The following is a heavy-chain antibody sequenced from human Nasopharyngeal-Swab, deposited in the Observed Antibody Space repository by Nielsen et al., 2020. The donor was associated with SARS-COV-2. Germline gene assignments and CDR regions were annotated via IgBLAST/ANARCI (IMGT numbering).Heavy chain of an antibody. CDR2: IYYSGST. V-gene: IGHV4-39*01. D-gene: IGHD3-10*01. CDR3: ARHRGIYYYYYGMDV. CDR1: GGSISSSSYY. Sequence: SETLSLTCTVSGGSISSSSYYWGWICQPPGKGLEWIGSIYYSGSTYYNPSLKSRVTIPVDTSKNQFSLKLSSVTAADTAVYYCARHRGIYYYYYGMDVWGQGTTVTVSS. J-gene: IGHJ6*02.